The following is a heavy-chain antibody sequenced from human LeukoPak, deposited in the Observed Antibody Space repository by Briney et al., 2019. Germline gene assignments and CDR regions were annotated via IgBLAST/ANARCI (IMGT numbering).Heavy chain of an antibody. Sequence: PSETLSLTCAVSGGSISSGGYYWSWIRQHPGKGLEWIGYIYYSGSTYYNPSLKSRVTISVDTSKNQFSLKLSSVTAADTAVYYCAREYDYLFDYWGQGTLVTVSS. V-gene: IGHV4-31*11. J-gene: IGHJ4*02. CDR1: GGSISSGGYY. D-gene: IGHD5-12*01. CDR3: AREYDYLFDY. CDR2: IYYSGST.